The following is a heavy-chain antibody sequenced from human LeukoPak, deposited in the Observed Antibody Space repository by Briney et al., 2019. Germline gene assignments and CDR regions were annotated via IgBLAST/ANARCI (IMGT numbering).Heavy chain of an antibody. Sequence: PGGSLRLSCAASGFTSSRYWMHWVRQAPGKGLVWVSRINEDGSTINYADSVKGRFTISRDNAKNTLYLQMSSLRAEDTATYYCARDLSGGDDYWGQGTLVTVSS. CDR3: ARDLSGGDDY. CDR2: INEDGSTI. CDR1: GFTSSRYW. V-gene: IGHV3-74*01. J-gene: IGHJ4*02. D-gene: IGHD3-16*01.